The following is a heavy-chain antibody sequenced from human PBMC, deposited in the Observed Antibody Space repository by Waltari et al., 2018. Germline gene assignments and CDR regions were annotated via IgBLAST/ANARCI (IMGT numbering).Heavy chain of an antibody. CDR1: GFTFSSYA. CDR3: AKDSTPFTYGDYVYFDY. D-gene: IGHD4-17*01. V-gene: IGHV3-23*01. CDR2: ISGSGGST. Sequence: EVQLLESGGGLVQPGGSLRLSCAASGFTFSSYAMSWVRQAPGKGLEWVSAISGSGGSTYYADSVKGRFTISRDNSKNTLYLQMNSLRAEDTAVYYCAKDSTPFTYGDYVYFDYWGQGTLVTVSS. J-gene: IGHJ4*02.